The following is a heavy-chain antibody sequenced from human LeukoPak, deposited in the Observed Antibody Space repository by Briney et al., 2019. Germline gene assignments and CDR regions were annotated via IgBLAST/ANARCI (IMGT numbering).Heavy chain of an antibody. Sequence: ASVKVSCKASGYTFTSYGISWVRQAAGQGLEWMGWISAYNGNTNYAQKLQGRVTVTTDTSTSTAYMELRSPRSDDTAVYYCARALGYCSGGSCYYIYFDYWGQGTLVTVSS. CDR3: ARALGYCSGGSCYYIYFDY. CDR1: GYTFTSYG. V-gene: IGHV1-18*04. CDR2: ISAYNGNT. J-gene: IGHJ4*02. D-gene: IGHD2-15*01.